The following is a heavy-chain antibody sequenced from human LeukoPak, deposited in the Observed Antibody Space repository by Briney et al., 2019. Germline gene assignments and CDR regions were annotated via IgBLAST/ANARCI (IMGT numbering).Heavy chain of an antibody. CDR3: AKDQKVAAADYYFDY. J-gene: IGHJ4*02. CDR1: RFTFRNYA. D-gene: IGHD6-13*01. CDR2: VASDGRDK. V-gene: IGHV3-30*18. Sequence: GGSLRLSCAASRFTFRNYAMHWVRQAPGKGLEWVAVVASDGRDKKYADSVKGRFTISRDNSKNTVCLQMNSPRTEDTAVYYCAKDQKVAAADYYFDYWGQGTLVTVSS.